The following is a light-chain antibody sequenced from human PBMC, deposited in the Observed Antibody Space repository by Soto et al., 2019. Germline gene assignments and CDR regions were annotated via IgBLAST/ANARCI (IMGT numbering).Light chain of an antibody. V-gene: IGKV3-11*01. CDR1: QSVSSY. J-gene: IGKJ5*01. CDR2: DAS. Sequence: EIVLTQTPATRSLSPGERATLSCRASQSVSSYLAWYQQKPGQAPRLLIYDASNRATGIPARFSGSGSGTDFTLTISSLEPGDFAVYYCQQRSNWPITFGQGTRLEIK. CDR3: QQRSNWPIT.